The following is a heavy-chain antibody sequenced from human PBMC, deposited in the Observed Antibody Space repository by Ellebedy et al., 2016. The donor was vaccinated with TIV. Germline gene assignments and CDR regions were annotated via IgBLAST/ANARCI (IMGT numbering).Heavy chain of an antibody. D-gene: IGHD3-10*01. V-gene: IGHV3-72*01. Sequence: GESLKISCAASGFTFSDHYMDWARQAPGKGLDWVGRSNYKAVNYSTDYAASVKGRLTISRDDSRNSLNLHMNSLKVEETAVYYCACFLAGRNYWGQGTLVTVSS. CDR3: ACFLAGRNY. J-gene: IGHJ4*02. CDR1: GFTFSDHY. CDR2: SNYKAVNYST.